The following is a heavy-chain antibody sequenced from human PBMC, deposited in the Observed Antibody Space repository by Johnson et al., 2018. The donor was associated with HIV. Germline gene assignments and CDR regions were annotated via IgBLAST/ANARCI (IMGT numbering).Heavy chain of an antibody. D-gene: IGHD1-26*01. V-gene: IGHV3-30*18. J-gene: IGHJ3*02. Sequence: QVQLVESGGDVVQPGRSLRLSCTASGLTFSSYGMHWVRQAPGKGLEWVAVISYDGSNKYYADSVKGRFTISRDNSKNTLYLQMNSLRAEEPAVYYCAKDRGYSGSPPDAFDIWGQGTMVTVSS. CDR2: ISYDGSNK. CDR3: AKDRGYSGSPPDAFDI. CDR1: GLTFSSYG.